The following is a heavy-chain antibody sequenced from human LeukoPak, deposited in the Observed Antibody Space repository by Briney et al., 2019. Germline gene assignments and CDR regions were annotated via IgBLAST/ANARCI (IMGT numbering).Heavy chain of an antibody. CDR2: VNHSGST. D-gene: IGHD6-19*01. V-gene: IGHV4-34*01. CDR3: ARGIPIGYSSGWADY. Sequence: SETLSLTCAVYGGSFSGYYWSWIRQPPGKGLEWIVEVNHSGSTNYNPSLKSRVTISVDTSKNQFSLKLSSVTAADTAVYYCARGIPIGYSSGWADYWGQGTLVTVSS. J-gene: IGHJ4*02. CDR1: GGSFSGYY.